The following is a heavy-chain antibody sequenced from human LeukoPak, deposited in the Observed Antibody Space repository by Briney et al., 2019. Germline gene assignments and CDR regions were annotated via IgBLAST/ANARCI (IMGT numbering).Heavy chain of an antibody. D-gene: IGHD3-3*01. CDR3: ARGNDFWSGYYTDAFDI. V-gene: IGHV1-3*01. CDR1: GYTFTSYA. CDR2: INAGNGNT. Sequence: VSVKVSCKASGYTFTSYAMHWVRQAPGQRLEWMGWINAGNGNTKYSQKFQGRVTMTRDTSISTAYMELSRLRSDDTAVYYCARGNDFWSGYYTDAFDIWGQGTMVTVSS. J-gene: IGHJ3*02.